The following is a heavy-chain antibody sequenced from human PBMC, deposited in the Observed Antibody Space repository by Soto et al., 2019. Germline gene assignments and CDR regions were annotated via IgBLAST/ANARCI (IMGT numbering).Heavy chain of an antibody. J-gene: IGHJ5*02. V-gene: IGHV6-1*01. Sequence: KQSQTLSLTCAISGDSVSSNSAAWNWIRQSPSRGLEWLGRTYYRSKWYNDYAVSVKSRITINPDTSKNQFSLQLNSVTPEDTAVYYCARDSKTYSSSSGWFDPWGQGTLVTVSS. D-gene: IGHD6-6*01. CDR1: GDSVSSNSAA. CDR3: ARDSKTYSSSSGWFDP. CDR2: TYYRSKWYN.